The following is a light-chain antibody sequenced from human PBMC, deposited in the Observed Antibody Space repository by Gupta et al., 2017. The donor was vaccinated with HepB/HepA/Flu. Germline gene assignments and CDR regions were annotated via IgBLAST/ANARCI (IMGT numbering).Light chain of an antibody. CDR3: CSYAGDDSFGV. Sequence: ALTQPASVSGSPGQSITISCTGTSGDVGSYNLVSWYQQHPGKAPKLMIYEVTKRPSGVSNRFSGSKSANTASLTISGLQADDEADYYCCSYAGDDSFGVFGGGTKLTVL. CDR2: EVT. V-gene: IGLV2-23*02. CDR1: SGDVGSYNL. J-gene: IGLJ3*02.